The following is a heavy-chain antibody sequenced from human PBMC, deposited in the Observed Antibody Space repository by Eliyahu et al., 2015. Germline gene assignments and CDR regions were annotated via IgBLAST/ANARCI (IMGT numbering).Heavy chain of an antibody. CDR2: VNPGNGNT. Sequence: QVRLVQSGAEVKKPGASVKVSCKASGXTXTXYALHWVXXAPGQRLXWMGWVNPGNGNTKYSQNFQGRVTITSDTSASTVYIELSSLTSGDTAVYYCATRAAYFYGVGTFNYWGQGTLVTVSS. D-gene: IGHD3-10*01. J-gene: IGHJ4*02. CDR1: GXTXTXYA. V-gene: IGHV1-3*01. CDR3: ATRAAYFYGVGTFNY.